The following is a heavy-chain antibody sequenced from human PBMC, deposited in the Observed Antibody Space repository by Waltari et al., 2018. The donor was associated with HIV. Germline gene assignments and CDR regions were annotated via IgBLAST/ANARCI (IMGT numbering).Heavy chain of an antibody. D-gene: IGHD4-4*01. CDR2: ISGSGGST. J-gene: IGHJ6*02. Sequence: EVQLLESGGGLVQPGGSLRLSCAASGFTFSSYAMSWVRQAPGKGLEWVSAISGSGGSTYYADSVKGRFTISRDNSKNTLYLQMNSLRAEDTAVYYCANTYSNIFYYYYGMDVWGQGTTVTVSS. V-gene: IGHV3-23*01. CDR3: ANTYSNIFYYYYGMDV. CDR1: GFTFSSYA.